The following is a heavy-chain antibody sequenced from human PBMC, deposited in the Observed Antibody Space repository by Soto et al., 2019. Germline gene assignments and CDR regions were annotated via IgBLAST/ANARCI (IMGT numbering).Heavy chain of an antibody. J-gene: IGHJ6*02. CDR2: IRSSSNTI. CDR3: VRGVPWDQSYFWYGMDV. Sequence: EVQLVESGGGLVQPGGSLRLSCAASGFTFSSYSMNWVRQAPGKGLQWISYIRSSSNTIYYADSVKGRFTISRDYAKNSLYLQMNRLTDEDTAVYYCVRGVPWDQSYFWYGMDVWGQGTTVTVSS. D-gene: IGHD1-26*01. CDR1: GFTFSSYS. V-gene: IGHV3-48*02.